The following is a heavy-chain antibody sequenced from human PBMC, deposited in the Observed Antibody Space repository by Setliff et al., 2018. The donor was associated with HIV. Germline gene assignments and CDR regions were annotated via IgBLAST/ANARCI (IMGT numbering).Heavy chain of an antibody. CDR1: GLTFTNSA. CDR3: AADPQTGTTSYDAFDI. CDR2: IVVGSGNT. V-gene: IGHV1-58*01. J-gene: IGHJ3*02. Sequence: ASVKVSCKASGLTFTNSAVQWVRQARGQRLEWIGWIVVGSGNTNYAQKFQERVTITRDMSTSRAYMELSGLRTEDTAVYYCAADPQTGTTSYDAFDIWGQGTVVTVSS. D-gene: IGHD1-7*01.